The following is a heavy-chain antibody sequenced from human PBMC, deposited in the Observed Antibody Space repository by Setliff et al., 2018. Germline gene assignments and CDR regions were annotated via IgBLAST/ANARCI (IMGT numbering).Heavy chain of an antibody. CDR3: ARGPSGWSSATSRYYFYMDV. CDR2: ISAYNGNT. V-gene: IGHV1-18*01. J-gene: IGHJ6*03. CDR1: GYTFTSYG. Sequence: GASVKVSCKASGYTFTSYGISWVRQAPGQGLEWMGWISAYNGNTNYAQKLQGRVTMTTDTSTSTAYMELTSLRSDDAAVYYCARGPSGWSSATSRYYFYMDVWGKGTTVTVSS. D-gene: IGHD6-19*01.